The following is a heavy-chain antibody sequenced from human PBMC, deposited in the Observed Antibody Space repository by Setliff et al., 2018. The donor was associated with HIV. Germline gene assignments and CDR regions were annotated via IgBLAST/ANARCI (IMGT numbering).Heavy chain of an antibody. CDR3: ARTLPQYTNLFDY. V-gene: IGHV1-2*02. J-gene: IGHJ4*02. CDR1: GYTFSSYA. CDR2: INPNSGGT. Sequence: GASVKVSCKTSGYTFSSYAISWVRQAPGQGLEWMGWINPNSGGTNYAQKFQGRVTMTRDTSISTAYMELSRLRSDDTAVYYCARTLPQYTNLFDYWGQGTLVTVSS. D-gene: IGHD5-18*01.